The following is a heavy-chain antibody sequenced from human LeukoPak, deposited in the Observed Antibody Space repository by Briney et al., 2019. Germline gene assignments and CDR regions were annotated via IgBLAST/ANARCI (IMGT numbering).Heavy chain of an antibody. D-gene: IGHD4-17*01. J-gene: IGHJ5*02. CDR1: GGSISSSSYY. Sequence: SETLSLTCTVSGGSISSSSYYWGWIRQPPGKGLEWIGYIYYSGSTNYNPSLKSRVTISVDTSKNQFSLKLSSVTAADTAVYYCARSYGDYVNWFDPWGQGTLVTVSS. CDR2: IYYSGST. CDR3: ARSYGDYVNWFDP. V-gene: IGHV4-61*05.